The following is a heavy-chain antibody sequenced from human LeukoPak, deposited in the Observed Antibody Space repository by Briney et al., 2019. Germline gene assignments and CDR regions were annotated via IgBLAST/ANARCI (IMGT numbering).Heavy chain of an antibody. J-gene: IGHJ3*02. D-gene: IGHD2/OR15-2a*01. CDR1: GGSISNYY. V-gene: IGHV4-34*01. CDR2: INHSGST. Sequence: SETLSLTCTVSGGSISNYYWSWIRQPPGKGLEWIGEINHSGSTNYNPSLKSRVTISVDTSKNQFSLKLSSVTAADTAVYYCAFYDDAFDIWGQGTMVTVSS. CDR3: AFYDDAFDI.